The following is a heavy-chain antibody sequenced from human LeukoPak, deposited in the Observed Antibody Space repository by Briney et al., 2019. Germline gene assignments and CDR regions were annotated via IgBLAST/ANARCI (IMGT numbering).Heavy chain of an antibody. CDR1: GYTFTGYY. J-gene: IGHJ5*02. D-gene: IGHD2-15*01. CDR2: INPNSGGT. V-gene: IGHV1-2*02. Sequence: ASVRVSCKTSGYTFTGYYMHWVRQAPGQGLEWMGWINPNSGGTNYAQKFQGRVTMTRDTSISTAYMELSSLRSEDTAVYYCARTGSDCSGGSCFWLGVLDPWGQGTLVTVSS. CDR3: ARTGSDCSGGSCFWLGVLDP.